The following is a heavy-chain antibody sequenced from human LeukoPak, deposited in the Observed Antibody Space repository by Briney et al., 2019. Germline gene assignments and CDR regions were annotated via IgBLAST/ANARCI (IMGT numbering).Heavy chain of an antibody. V-gene: IGHV4-30-4*01. CDR2: IYYSGST. CDR3: ARTRSDYGDWYFDL. D-gene: IGHD4-17*01. J-gene: IGHJ2*01. Sequence: SETLSLTCTVSGGSISSGDYYWSWIRQPPGKGLEWIGYIYYSGSTYYNPSLKSRVTISVDTSKNQFSLKLSSVTAADTAVYYCARTRSDYGDWYFDLWGRGTLVTVSS. CDR1: GGSISSGDYY.